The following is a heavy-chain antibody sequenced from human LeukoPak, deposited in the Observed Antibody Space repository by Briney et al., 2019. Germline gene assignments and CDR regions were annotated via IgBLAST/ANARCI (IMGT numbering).Heavy chain of an antibody. CDR2: IYPGDSDT. Sequence: GESLKISCKGPGYSFTSYWIGWVRQMPGKGLEWMGIIYPGDSDTRYSPSFQGQVTISADKSINTAYLQWSSLKASDTAMYYCARLATYCSGGSCYNVDYWGQGTLVTVSS. CDR1: GYSFTSYW. CDR3: ARLATYCSGGSCYNVDY. V-gene: IGHV5-51*01. D-gene: IGHD2-15*01. J-gene: IGHJ4*02.